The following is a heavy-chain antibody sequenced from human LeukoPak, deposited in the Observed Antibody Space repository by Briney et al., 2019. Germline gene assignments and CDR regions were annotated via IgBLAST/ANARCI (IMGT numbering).Heavy chain of an antibody. Sequence: PGGSLRLSCAASGFTFGSYAMSWVRQAPGKGLEWVSAISGSGGSTYYADSVKGRFTISRDNSKNTLYLQMNSLRAEDTAVYYCAKGYCSSTSCYLYYLDYWGQGTLVTVSS. CDR1: GFTFGSYA. J-gene: IGHJ4*02. V-gene: IGHV3-23*01. CDR3: AKGYCSSTSCYLYYLDY. CDR2: ISGSGGST. D-gene: IGHD2-2*01.